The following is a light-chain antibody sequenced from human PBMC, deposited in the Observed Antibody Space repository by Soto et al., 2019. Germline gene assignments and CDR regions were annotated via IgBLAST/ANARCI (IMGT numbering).Light chain of an antibody. Sequence: ENLLTQSPDTLSLSAGEIATLFCRASEIINSGYLAWYQQKPGQAPRLLIYDASSRATGIPARFSGSGSGTDFTLTMSSVEPEDFAVYYCQQRSNWITLGQGTRLEIK. CDR1: EIINSGY. CDR2: DAS. V-gene: IGKV3D-20*02. CDR3: QQRSNWIT. J-gene: IGKJ5*01.